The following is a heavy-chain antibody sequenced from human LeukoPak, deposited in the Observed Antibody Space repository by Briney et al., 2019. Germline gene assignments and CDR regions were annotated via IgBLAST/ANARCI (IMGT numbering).Heavy chain of an antibody. V-gene: IGHV3-64D*09. Sequence: GGSLRLSCSASGLTFTTYAMHWARQAPGKGLEYVSGISTDGIGTNYADSVKGRFTVSRDNSKNTLYLQMSSLRPEDTAVYYCVKGSFFPSSENGFDSWGQGTLVTVSS. CDR3: VKGSFFPSSENGFDS. CDR1: GLTFTTYA. J-gene: IGHJ4*02. D-gene: IGHD1-14*01. CDR2: ISTDGIGT.